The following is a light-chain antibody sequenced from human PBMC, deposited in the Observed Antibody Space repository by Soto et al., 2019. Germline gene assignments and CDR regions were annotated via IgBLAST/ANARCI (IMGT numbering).Light chain of an antibody. V-gene: IGLV2-14*01. Sequence: QSALTQPASVSGSPGQSITISCTGTSSDVGGYNYVSWYQQHPGKAPKLIIYEVSNRPSGVSNRFSGSKSGNTASLTISGLRAEDESDYYCSSYTSNTTRVFGGGTKVTVL. CDR2: EVS. CDR3: SSYTSNTTRV. J-gene: IGLJ3*02. CDR1: SSDVGGYNY.